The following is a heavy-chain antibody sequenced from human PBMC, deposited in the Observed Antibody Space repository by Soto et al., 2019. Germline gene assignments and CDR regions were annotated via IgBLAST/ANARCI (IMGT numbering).Heavy chain of an antibody. D-gene: IGHD2-21*01. V-gene: IGHV3-53*02. CDR2: IYSGGDT. CDR1: GLSVSSNY. Sequence: EVQLVQTGGGLIHPGGSLRLSCAASGLSVSSNYMTWVRQAPGKGLEWVSVIYSGGDTHYADSVKGRFTISRDNSKNTLHLQMNSLRAEDTAVYYCARAGESLASPLDYWGQGTLVTVSS. CDR3: ARAGESLASPLDY. J-gene: IGHJ4*02.